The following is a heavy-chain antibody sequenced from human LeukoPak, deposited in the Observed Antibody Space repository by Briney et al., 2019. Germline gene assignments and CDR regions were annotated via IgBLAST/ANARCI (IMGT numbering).Heavy chain of an antibody. CDR3: AKRMEYYYGMDV. CDR2: ISYDGTNK. J-gene: IGHJ6*02. V-gene: IGHV3-30*18. CDR1: GFTFSRHD. Sequence: PGGSLRLSCAASGFTFSRHDMHWVRQAPGRGREWVALISYDGTNKYYGDSVKGRFTISRDNSKNTLYLQMNSLRPEDTAVYYCAKRMEYYYGMDVWGQGTTVTVSS. D-gene: IGHD1-1*01.